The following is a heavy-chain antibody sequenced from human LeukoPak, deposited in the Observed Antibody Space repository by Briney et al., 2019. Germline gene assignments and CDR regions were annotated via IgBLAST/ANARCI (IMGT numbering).Heavy chain of an antibody. V-gene: IGHV6-1*01. CDR2: TYYRSKWYN. Sequence: SQTLSLTCALSGDSGNSAAWNWIRQSPSRGLEWLGRTYYRSKWYNDYAVSVKSRITINPDTSKNQFSLQLNSVTPEDTAVYYCAREGGSSSWLDWFDPWGRGTLVTVSS. J-gene: IGHJ5*02. D-gene: IGHD6-13*01. CDR3: AREGGSSSWLDWFDP. CDR1: GDSGNSAA.